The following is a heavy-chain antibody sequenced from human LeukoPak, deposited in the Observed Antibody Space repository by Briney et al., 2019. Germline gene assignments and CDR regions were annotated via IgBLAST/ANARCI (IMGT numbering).Heavy chain of an antibody. CDR2: IYSGGTT. D-gene: IGHD3-10*01. Sequence: ETLSLTCAVSGGSISSSNWWSWVRQAPGKGLEWVSLIYSGGTTYYADSVKGRFTISRDNSKNTLYLQMNSLRAEDTAVYFCVRVEKEFGPRGGYFDYWGQGTLVTVSS. V-gene: IGHV3-53*01. J-gene: IGHJ4*02. CDR3: VRVEKEFGPRGGYFDY. CDR1: GGSISSSNW.